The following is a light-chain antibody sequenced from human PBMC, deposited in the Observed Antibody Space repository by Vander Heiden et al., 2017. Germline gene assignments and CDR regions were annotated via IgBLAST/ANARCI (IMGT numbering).Light chain of an antibody. CDR1: SSEVGSYKY. J-gene: IGLJ2*01. V-gene: IGLV2-14*03. Sequence: QSALTQPASVSGSPGQSLTLSCTATSSEVGSYKYVSWYQQHPGKAPQLMIYDVTNRPSGVSTRFSGSKSGNTASLTISGLQAEDEADYYCCSYTSGSTWVFGGGTKLTVL. CDR2: DVT. CDR3: CSYTSGSTWV.